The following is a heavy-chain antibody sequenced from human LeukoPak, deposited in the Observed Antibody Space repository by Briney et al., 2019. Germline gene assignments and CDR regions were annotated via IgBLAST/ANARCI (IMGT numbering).Heavy chain of an antibody. D-gene: IGHD3-10*01. V-gene: IGHV1-69*13. CDR2: IIPIFGTA. Sequence: SVKVSCKASGGTFSSYAISWVRQAPGQGLEWMGGIIPIFGTANYAQKFQGRVTITADESTSTAYMELSSLRSEDTAVYYCARALNYYGSGSYYSYYGMDVWGQGTTVTVPS. J-gene: IGHJ6*02. CDR3: ARALNYYGSGSYYSYYGMDV. CDR1: GGTFSSYA.